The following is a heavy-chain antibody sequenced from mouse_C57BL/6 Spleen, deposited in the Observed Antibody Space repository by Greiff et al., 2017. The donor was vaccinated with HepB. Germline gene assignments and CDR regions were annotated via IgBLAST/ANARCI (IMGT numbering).Heavy chain of an antibody. CDR3: ARGTGTCYFDY. V-gene: IGHV1-26*01. CDR1: GYTFTDYY. D-gene: IGHD4-1*01. CDR2: INPNNGGT. J-gene: IGHJ2*01. Sequence: EVQLQQSGPELVKPGASVKISCKASGYTFTDYYMNWVKQSHGKSLEWIGDINPNNGGTSYNQKFKGKATLTVDKSSSTAYMELRSLTSEDSAVYYCARGTGTCYFDYWGQGTTLTVSS.